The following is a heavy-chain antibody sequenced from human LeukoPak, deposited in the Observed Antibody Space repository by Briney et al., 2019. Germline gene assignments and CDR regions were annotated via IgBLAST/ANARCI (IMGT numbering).Heavy chain of an antibody. Sequence: SETLSLTCTVSGGSLSSYYWSWIRQPPGKGLEWIGYIYYSGSTNYNPSLMSRVTISVDTSKNQFSLKLSSVTAADTAVYYCARSKYSGSYKEFDYWGQGTLVTVSS. CDR2: IYYSGST. CDR3: ARSKYSGSYKEFDY. D-gene: IGHD1-26*01. J-gene: IGHJ4*02. CDR1: GGSLSSYY. V-gene: IGHV4-59*01.